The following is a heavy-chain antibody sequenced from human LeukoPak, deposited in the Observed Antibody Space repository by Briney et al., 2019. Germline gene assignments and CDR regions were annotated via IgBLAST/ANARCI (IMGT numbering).Heavy chain of an antibody. CDR1: GGSVSSGSYY. CDR2: IYYSGST. V-gene: IGHV4-39*01. Sequence: ASETLSLTCTVSGGSVSSGSYYWGWIRQPPGKGLEWIGNIYYSGSTYYNPSLKSRVTISVDTSKNQFSLKLSSVTAADTAVYYCARHSQANILTGSLDYWGQGTLVTVSS. D-gene: IGHD3-9*01. CDR3: ARHSQANILTGSLDY. J-gene: IGHJ4*02.